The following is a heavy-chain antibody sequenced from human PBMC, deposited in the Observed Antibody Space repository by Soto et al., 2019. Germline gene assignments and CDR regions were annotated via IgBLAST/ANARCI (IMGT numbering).Heavy chain of an antibody. V-gene: IGHV4-4*02. J-gene: IGHJ4*02. D-gene: IGHD6-19*01. CDR1: SGSVSDSGW. CDR3: ATTREAVVHLYHFDY. Sequence: QVHLRESGPGLVKPSGTLTLTCDVSSGSVSDSGWWRWVRQAPGRGLEWIGEMFHSGKTYYNPSLKSRVTISVDKSKKQVSLNLESVTAADTAIYYCATTREAVVHLYHFDYWGQGTLVTV. CDR2: MFHSGKT.